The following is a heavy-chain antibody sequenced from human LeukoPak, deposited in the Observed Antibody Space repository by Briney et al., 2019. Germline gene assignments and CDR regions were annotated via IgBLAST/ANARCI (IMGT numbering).Heavy chain of an antibody. D-gene: IGHD3-22*01. V-gene: IGHV1-69*13. CDR1: GGTFNTYT. CDR2: IMPIHGTT. Sequence: SVKVSCKSSGGTFNTYTLNWVRQAPGRGLEWVGGIMPIHGTTNYAQKFQGRVTSTADESTSTAYMELSSLTSEDTAVYYCARPTMSYYDSFWYDLDFDYWGQGTLVTVSS. CDR3: ARPTMSYYDSFWYDLDFDY. J-gene: IGHJ4*02.